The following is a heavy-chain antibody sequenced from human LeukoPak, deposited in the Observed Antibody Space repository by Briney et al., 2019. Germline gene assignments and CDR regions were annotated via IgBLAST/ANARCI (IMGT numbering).Heavy chain of an antibody. J-gene: IGHJ4*02. D-gene: IGHD5-12*01. V-gene: IGHV3-23*01. Sequence: GGSLRLSCAASGFTFRSYAMNWVRQAPGKGLEWVSAISGSGSATYYADSVKGRFTISRDNSKNTLYLQMNSLRAEDTAVYYCAKDQGYSGYGPGDSWGQGTLVTVSS. CDR2: ISGSGSAT. CDR1: GFTFRSYA. CDR3: AKDQGYSGYGPGDS.